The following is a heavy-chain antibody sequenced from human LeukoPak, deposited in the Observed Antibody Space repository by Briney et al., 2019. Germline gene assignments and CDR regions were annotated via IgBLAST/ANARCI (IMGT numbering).Heavy chain of an antibody. V-gene: IGHV4-59*12. CDR3: ARDVIAVAGPFDY. Sequence: PSETLSLTCTVSGGSISSYYWSWIRQPPGKGLEWIGYIYYSGSTNYNPSLKSRVTISVDTSKNQFSLKLSSVTAADTAVYYCARDVIAVAGPFDYWGQGTLVTVSS. CDR2: IYYSGST. J-gene: IGHJ4*02. CDR1: GGSISSYY. D-gene: IGHD6-19*01.